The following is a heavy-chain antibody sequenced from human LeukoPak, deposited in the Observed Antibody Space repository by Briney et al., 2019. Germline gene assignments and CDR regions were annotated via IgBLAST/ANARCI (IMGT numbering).Heavy chain of an antibody. Sequence: SVKVSCKASGGTFSSYAISWVRQAPGQGLEWMGRIIPIFGTANYAQKFQGRVTITTDESTSTAHMELSRLRSEDTAVYYCAREAKGNIVVVPAAMRLDPWGQGTLVTVSS. J-gene: IGHJ5*02. CDR3: AREAKGNIVVVPAAMRLDP. CDR2: IIPIFGTA. CDR1: GGTFSSYA. D-gene: IGHD2-2*01. V-gene: IGHV1-69*05.